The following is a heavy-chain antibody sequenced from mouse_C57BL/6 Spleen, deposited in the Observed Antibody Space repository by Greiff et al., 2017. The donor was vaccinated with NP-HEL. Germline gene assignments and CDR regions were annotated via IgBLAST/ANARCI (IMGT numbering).Heavy chain of an antibody. Sequence: VQLQQPGAELVRPGPSVKLSCKASGYTFTSYWMHWVKQRPGQGLEWIGVIDPSDSYTNYNQKFKGKATLTVDTSSSTAYMQLSSLTSEDAAVYYCARNSSGAFDYWGQGTTLTVSS. V-gene: IGHV1-59*01. D-gene: IGHD3-2*02. CDR1: GYTFTSYW. J-gene: IGHJ2*01. CDR3: ARNSSGAFDY. CDR2: IDPSDSYT.